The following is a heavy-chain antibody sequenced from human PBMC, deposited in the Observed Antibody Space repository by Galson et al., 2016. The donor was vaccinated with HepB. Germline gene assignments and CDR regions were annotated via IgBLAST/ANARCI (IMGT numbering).Heavy chain of an antibody. Sequence: SLRLSCATSGFSFSSYNIHWVRQAPGKGLEWVSRTERDGSITTYADSVKGRFTISRDDAKNTPFLQLNSLRVEDTAVYYCARIKGYCTNSVCYGEIDLWGQGTLVSVSS. D-gene: IGHD2-8*01. CDR2: TERDGSIT. J-gene: IGHJ4*02. CDR3: ARIKGYCTNSVCYGEIDL. V-gene: IGHV3-74*01. CDR1: GFSFSSYN.